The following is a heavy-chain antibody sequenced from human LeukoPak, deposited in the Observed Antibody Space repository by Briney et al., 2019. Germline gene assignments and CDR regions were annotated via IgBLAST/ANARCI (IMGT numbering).Heavy chain of an antibody. J-gene: IGHJ4*02. D-gene: IGHD3-22*01. CDR2: IWYDGRTQ. Sequence: GGSLRLSCAASGFTFSTYGMHWVRQATGKGLEWVAIIWYDGRTQFYAESVKGRFAVSRDNSKNTLYLQMNSLRAEDTAVYHCARGEYYHESSGYPNYWGQGTLVTVSS. CDR3: ARGEYYHESSGYPNY. CDR1: GFTFSTYG. V-gene: IGHV3-33*01.